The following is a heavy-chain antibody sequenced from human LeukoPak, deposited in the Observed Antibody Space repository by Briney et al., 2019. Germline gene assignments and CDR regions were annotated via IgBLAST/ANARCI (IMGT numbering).Heavy chain of an antibody. D-gene: IGHD4-17*01. V-gene: IGHV1-2*02. Sequence: ASVKVSCKASGYTFTGYYMHWVRQAPGQGLEWMGWINPNSGGTNYAQKFQGRVTMTRDTSISTAYMELSRLRSDDTAVYYCARALGDYGDLAPFDYWGQGTLVTVSS. CDR3: ARALGDYGDLAPFDY. CDR2: INPNSGGT. J-gene: IGHJ4*02. CDR1: GYTFTGYY.